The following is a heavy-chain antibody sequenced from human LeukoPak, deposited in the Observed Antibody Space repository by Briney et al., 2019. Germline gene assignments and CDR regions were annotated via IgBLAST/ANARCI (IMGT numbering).Heavy chain of an antibody. CDR2: ISYDGSNK. CDR1: GFTFSSYG. D-gene: IGHD3-10*01. V-gene: IGHV3-30*03. Sequence: GRSLRLSCAASGFTFSSYGMHWVRQAPGKGLEWVAVISYDGSNKYYADSVKGRFTISRDNSKNTLYLQMNSLRAEDTAVYYCNMVRGDHTRYYYYYYGMDVWGQGTTVTVSS. CDR3: NMVRGDHTRYYYYYYGMDV. J-gene: IGHJ6*02.